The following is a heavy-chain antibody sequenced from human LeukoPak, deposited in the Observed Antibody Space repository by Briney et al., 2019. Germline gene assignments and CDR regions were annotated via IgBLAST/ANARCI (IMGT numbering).Heavy chain of an antibody. V-gene: IGHV3-43*01. CDR2: ISWDGGST. CDR1: GFTFDDYT. J-gene: IGHJ4*02. CDR3: AKHSMFGGGHFDY. Sequence: GGSLRLSCAASGFTFDDYTMHWVRQAPGKGLEWVSLISWDGGSTYYADSVKGRFTISRDNSKNSLYLQMNSLRAEDTAVYYCAKHSMFGGGHFDYWGQGTLVTVSS. D-gene: IGHD3-16*01.